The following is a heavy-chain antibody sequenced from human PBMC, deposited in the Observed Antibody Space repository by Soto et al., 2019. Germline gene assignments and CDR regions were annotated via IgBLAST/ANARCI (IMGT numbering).Heavy chain of an antibody. J-gene: IGHJ4*02. V-gene: IGHV3-11*04. Sequence: GGSLRLSCAASGFTFSDYDMTWVRQAPGKGLEWVSDISSSGSNAYYADSVKGRFTISRDNAKNSLYLQMNSLRADDTALYYCVRDHLALDSWGQGTLVTVSS. CDR2: ISSSGSNA. CDR3: VRDHLALDS. CDR1: GFTFSDYD.